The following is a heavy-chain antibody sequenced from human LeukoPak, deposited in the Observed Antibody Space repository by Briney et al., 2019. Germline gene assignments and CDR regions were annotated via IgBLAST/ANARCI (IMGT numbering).Heavy chain of an antibody. CDR3: ASRTVAAFDI. J-gene: IGHJ3*02. Sequence: GRSLRLSCAASGFTFDDYAMHWVRQAPGKGLEWVSGISWNSGSIGYADSVKGRFTISRDNAKNSLYLQMNSLRAEDTALYYCASRTVAAFDIWGQGTMVTVSS. CDR1: GFTFDDYA. D-gene: IGHD1-14*01. V-gene: IGHV3-9*01. CDR2: ISWNSGSI.